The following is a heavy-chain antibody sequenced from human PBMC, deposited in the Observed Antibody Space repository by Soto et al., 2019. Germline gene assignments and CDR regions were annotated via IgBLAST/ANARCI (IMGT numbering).Heavy chain of an antibody. CDR2: ISSSSSTI. D-gene: IGHD2-2*01. J-gene: IGHJ6*04. CDR1: GFTFSNYS. V-gene: IGHV3-48*01. Sequence: PGGSLRLSYAASGFTFSNYSMSWVRQAPGKGLEWVSYISSSSSTIYYADSVKGRFTISRDNAKNSLYLQMNSLRAEDTAVYYCARDSTIVVVPAAMDVWGKGTTVTVSS. CDR3: ARDSTIVVVPAAMDV.